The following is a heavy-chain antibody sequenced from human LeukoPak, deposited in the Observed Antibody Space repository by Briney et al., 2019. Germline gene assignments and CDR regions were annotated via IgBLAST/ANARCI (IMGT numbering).Heavy chain of an antibody. CDR3: GRYLPGVGDY. CDR1: GFTFSSYG. CDR2: ISSDGGTT. J-gene: IGHJ4*02. Sequence: GGSLRLSCAASGFTFSSYGMHWVRQAPGKGLEYVSSISSDGGTTNYGTSVKDRFIVSRDNSKNTLYLQMGSLRVDDTAVYYWGRYLPGVGDYGGQGPLATV. V-gene: IGHV3-64*01. D-gene: IGHD1-14*01.